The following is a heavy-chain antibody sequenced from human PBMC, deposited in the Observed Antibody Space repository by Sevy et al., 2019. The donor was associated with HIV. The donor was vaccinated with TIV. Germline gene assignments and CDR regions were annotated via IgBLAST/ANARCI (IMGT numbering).Heavy chain of an antibody. Sequence: SESLSLTCTVSGGSISSSSYYWGWIRQPPGKGLEWIGSIYYSGSTYYNPSLKSRVTISVDTSKNQFSLKLSSVTAADTAVYYCARMGWEGYCSGGSCPHYYYYYGMDVWGQGTTVTVSS. CDR2: IYYSGST. CDR1: GGSISSSSYY. D-gene: IGHD2-15*01. CDR3: ARMGWEGYCSGGSCPHYYYYYGMDV. V-gene: IGHV4-39*01. J-gene: IGHJ6*02.